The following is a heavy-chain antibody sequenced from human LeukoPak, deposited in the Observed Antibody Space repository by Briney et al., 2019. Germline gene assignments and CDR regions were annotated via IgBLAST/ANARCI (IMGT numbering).Heavy chain of an antibody. V-gene: IGHV3-21*01. Sequence: TPGGSLRLSCAASGFTFSSYSMNWVRQAPGKGLKWVSSISSSSSYIYYADSVKGRFTNSRDNAKNSLYLQMHSLRAEDTAVYYCARDDILTGASYHGMDVWGQGTTVTVSS. CDR1: GFTFSSYS. CDR2: ISSSSSYI. CDR3: ARDDILTGASYHGMDV. J-gene: IGHJ6*02. D-gene: IGHD3-9*01.